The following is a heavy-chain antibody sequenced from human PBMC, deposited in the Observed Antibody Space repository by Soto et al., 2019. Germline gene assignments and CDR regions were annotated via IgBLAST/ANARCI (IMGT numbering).Heavy chain of an antibody. V-gene: IGHV3-23*01. CDR2: FSTGGDGGTT. J-gene: IGHJ4*02. D-gene: IGHD3-10*01. CDR3: AKKVNSGPGSQFFDY. Sequence: GGSLRLSCAASGFTFSSYSMSWVRQAPGKGLEWVSGFSTGGDGGTTYYADSVKGRFTISRDNSKNTLFLQMNSLRAEDTTIYYCAKKVNSGPGSQFFDYWGQGTLVTVSS. CDR1: GFTFSSYS.